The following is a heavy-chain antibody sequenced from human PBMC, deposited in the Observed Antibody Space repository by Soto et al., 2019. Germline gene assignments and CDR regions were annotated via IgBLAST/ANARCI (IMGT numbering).Heavy chain of an antibody. Sequence: SETLSLTCAVYGGFLSESYWTWIRQPPGKGLEWIGEINHVGGTNYNPSLKSRVTMSVDTSQNQSSLRLISVTAADTAMYFCVRIRYQLPSSVLWLDPWGQGTPVTVSS. CDR1: GGFLSESY. CDR2: INHVGGT. V-gene: IGHV4-34*01. D-gene: IGHD3-16*01. J-gene: IGHJ5*02. CDR3: VRIRYQLPSSVLWLDP.